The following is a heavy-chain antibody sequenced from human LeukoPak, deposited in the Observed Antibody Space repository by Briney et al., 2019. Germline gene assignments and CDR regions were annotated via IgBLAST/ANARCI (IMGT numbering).Heavy chain of an antibody. CDR1: GGSISSGGYS. Sequence: SEALSLTCAVSGGSISSGGYSWRGLRQPPGKGLEWSGYIYHSGSTYYNPSLKSRVTISVDRSKNQFSLKLSSVAAADTAVYYCARGVSGGVFDYWGQGTLVTVSS. J-gene: IGHJ4*02. CDR2: IYHSGST. V-gene: IGHV4-30-2*01. CDR3: ARGVSGGVFDY. D-gene: IGHD3-3*01.